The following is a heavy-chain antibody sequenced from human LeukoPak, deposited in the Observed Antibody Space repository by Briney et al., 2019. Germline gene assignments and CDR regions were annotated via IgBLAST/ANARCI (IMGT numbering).Heavy chain of an antibody. CDR3: ATGYRCSSSNCYGYYYYYMVV. V-gene: IGHV1-24*01. CDR1: GYTFTELS. Sequence: ASVTVSCKTSGYTFTELSMQWVRQAPGKGLEWMGGFDPEEGETIYAQKFQGRATMTADTSTDTAYMELSSLRSEDTAVYYCATGYRCSSSNCYGYYYYYMVVWGKGTTVTVSS. D-gene: IGHD2-2*01. CDR2: FDPEEGET. J-gene: IGHJ6*03.